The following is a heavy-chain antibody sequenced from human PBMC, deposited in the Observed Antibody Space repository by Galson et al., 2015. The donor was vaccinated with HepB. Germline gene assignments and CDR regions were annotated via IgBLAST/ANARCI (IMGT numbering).Heavy chain of an antibody. CDR1: GDSVSSNRAA. CDR3: AREGDYGPNWFDP. Sequence: CAIPGDSVSSNRAAWNWIRQSPSRGLEWLGRTYYKSKWYNDYAVSVKSRITINPDTSKNQFSLQVKSVTPEDTAVYYCAREGDYGPNWFDPWGQGTLVTVSS. D-gene: IGHD4-17*01. J-gene: IGHJ5*02. V-gene: IGHV6-1*01. CDR2: TYYKSKWYN.